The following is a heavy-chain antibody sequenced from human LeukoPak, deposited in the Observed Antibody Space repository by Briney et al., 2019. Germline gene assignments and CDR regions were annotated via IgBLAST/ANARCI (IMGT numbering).Heavy chain of an antibody. J-gene: IGHJ3*02. CDR1: GFTFSSYA. D-gene: IGHD4-23*01. CDR3: AKVIGGNSAYDALDI. CDR2: ISGSGGST. Sequence: PGGSLRLSCAASGFTFSSYAMSWVRQAPGKGLEWVSAISGSGGSTYYADSVKGRFTISRDNSKNTLYLQMNSLRVEDTAVYYCAKVIGGNSAYDALDIWGQGTVVTVSS. V-gene: IGHV3-23*01.